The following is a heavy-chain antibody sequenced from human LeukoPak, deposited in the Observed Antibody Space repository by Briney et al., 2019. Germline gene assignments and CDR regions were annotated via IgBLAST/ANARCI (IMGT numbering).Heavy chain of an antibody. J-gene: IGHJ4*02. CDR2: ISGSGGST. V-gene: IGHV3-23*01. CDR3: ANLYVNGYSGRS. Sequence: GGSLRLSCAASGCTFSSYAMSWVRQAPGKGLEWVSAISGSGGSTYYADSVKGRFTISRDNSKNTLYLQMNSLRAEDTAVYYCANLYVNGYSGRSWGQGTLVTVSS. CDR1: GCTFSSYA. D-gene: IGHD5-12*01.